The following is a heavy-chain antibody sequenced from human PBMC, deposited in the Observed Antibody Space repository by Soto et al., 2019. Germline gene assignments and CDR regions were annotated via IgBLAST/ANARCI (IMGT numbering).Heavy chain of an antibody. CDR3: ARVLYYGSGSYSPYGMDV. CDR1: GVSFNNSG. D-gene: IGHD3-10*01. Sequence: QVQLVQSGAEVKKPGSSVKVCCKTSGVSFNNSGIGWVRQAPGHGLEWMGGVSPPFRTSNYARKFQGRISITADASTGTVNMELSSLTSEDTAQYYCARVLYYGSGSYSPYGMDVWGQGTTVTVSS. J-gene: IGHJ6*02. V-gene: IGHV1-69*01. CDR2: VSPPFRTS.